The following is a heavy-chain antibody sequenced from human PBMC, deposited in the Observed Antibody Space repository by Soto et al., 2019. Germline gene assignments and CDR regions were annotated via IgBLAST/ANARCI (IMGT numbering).Heavy chain of an antibody. CDR3: ARDKSVLRCSGGSCYLGDYYYGMDV. J-gene: IGHJ6*02. V-gene: IGHV1-69*13. CDR1: GGTFSSYA. Sequence: GASVKVSCKASGGTFSSYASSWVRQAPGQGLEWMGGIIPIFGTANYAQKFQGRVTITADESTSTAYMELSSLRSEDTAVYYCARDKSVLRCSGGSCYLGDYYYGMDVWGQGTTVTVSS. CDR2: IIPIFGTA. D-gene: IGHD2-15*01.